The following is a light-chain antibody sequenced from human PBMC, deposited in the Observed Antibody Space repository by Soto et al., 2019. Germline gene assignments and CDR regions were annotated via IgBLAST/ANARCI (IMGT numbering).Light chain of an antibody. J-gene: IGKJ1*01. V-gene: IGKV1-39*01. CDR1: QTVSRS. CDR3: QQTYSTPRT. CDR2: AAS. Sequence: DIQLTQSPCSRSASVVGAVTITCLASQTVSRSLNWYQQKSGTAPKLLIYAASTLHTGVPSRFSGRGSGTDFTLTINNLQREDFADYFCQQTYSTPRTCGQGAKVDIK.